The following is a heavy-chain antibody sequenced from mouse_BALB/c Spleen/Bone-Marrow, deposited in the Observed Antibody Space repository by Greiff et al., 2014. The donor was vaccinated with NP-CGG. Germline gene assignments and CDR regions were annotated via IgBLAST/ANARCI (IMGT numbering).Heavy chain of an antibody. D-gene: IGHD1-1*01. V-gene: IGHV14-3*02. Sequence: VQLQQSGAELVKPGASVKLSCTASGFNIKDTFMNWVKQRPEQGLEWIGRIDPANDNTEYDSKFQGKATITTDTSSNTACLQLNKLASEDTAVYYCARCLVRIDYWGQGTSVTVSS. CDR2: IDPANDNT. CDR3: ARCLVRIDY. CDR1: GFNIKDTF. J-gene: IGHJ4*01.